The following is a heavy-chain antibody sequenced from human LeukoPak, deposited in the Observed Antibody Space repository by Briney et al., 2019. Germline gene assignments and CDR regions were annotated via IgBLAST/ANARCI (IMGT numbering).Heavy chain of an antibody. D-gene: IGHD1-26*01. CDR1: GGSISSYY. J-gene: IGHJ3*02. V-gene: IGHV4-4*07. CDR3: AREPDSGSYHLDAFDI. CDR2: IYTTGST. Sequence: SETLSLTCIVSGGSISSYYWSWIRQPAGKGLEWIGRIYTTGSTNYNPSLKSRVTMSVDTSKNQISLKLSSVTAADTAVYYCAREPDSGSYHLDAFDIWGQGTMVTVSS.